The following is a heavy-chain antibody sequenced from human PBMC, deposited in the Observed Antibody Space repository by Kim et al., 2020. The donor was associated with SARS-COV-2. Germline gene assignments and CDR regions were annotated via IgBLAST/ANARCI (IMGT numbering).Heavy chain of an antibody. J-gene: IGHJ4*02. CDR3: ARFGYYYYDSSGPDY. Sequence: DSVKGRFTISRDNAKNSLYLQMNSLRAEDTAVYYCARFGYYYYDSSGPDYWGQGTLVTVSS. D-gene: IGHD3-22*01. V-gene: IGHV3-21*01.